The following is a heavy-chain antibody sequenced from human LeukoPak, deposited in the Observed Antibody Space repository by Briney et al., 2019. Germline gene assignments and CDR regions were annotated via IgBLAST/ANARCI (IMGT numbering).Heavy chain of an antibody. CDR2: IWYDGSNK. Sequence: TGGSLRLSCAASGFTFSSYGMHWVRQAPGKGLEWVAVIWYDGSNKYYADSVKGRFTISRDNSKNTLYLQMNSLRAEDTAVYYCARGRYYYDSSGYLVLNYWGQGTLVTVSS. CDR3: ARGRYYYDSSGYLVLNY. J-gene: IGHJ4*02. CDR1: GFTFSSYG. D-gene: IGHD3-22*01. V-gene: IGHV3-33*01.